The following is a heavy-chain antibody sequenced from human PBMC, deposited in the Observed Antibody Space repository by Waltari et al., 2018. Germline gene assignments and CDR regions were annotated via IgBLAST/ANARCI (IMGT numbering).Heavy chain of an antibody. D-gene: IGHD6-13*01. CDR2: FSGGGDYT. V-gene: IGHV3-53*01. Sequence: EVQLVESGGGLIQPGGSLRLSCAASGFTVSSNYMSWVRPAPGKGLGWVSVFSGGGDYTYYADSVKGRFTISRDNSKNTLHLQMNSLRAEDTAIYYCAKDGDSSQPHNWFDPWGQGTLVIVSS. J-gene: IGHJ5*02. CDR3: AKDGDSSQPHNWFDP. CDR1: GFTVSSNY.